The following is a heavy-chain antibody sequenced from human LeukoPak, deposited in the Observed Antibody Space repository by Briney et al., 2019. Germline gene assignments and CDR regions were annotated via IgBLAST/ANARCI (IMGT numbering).Heavy chain of an antibody. CDR1: GGSISSYY. CDR3: ARVQALVGQYSSSWYAYYYYYMDV. D-gene: IGHD6-13*01. J-gene: IGHJ6*03. V-gene: IGHV4-59*01. CDR2: IYYSGST. Sequence: PSETLSLTCTVSGGSISSYYWSWIRQPPGKGLEWIGYIYYSGSTNYNPSLKSRVTISVDTSKNQFSLELSSVTAADTAVYYCARVQALVGQYSSSWYAYYYYYMDVWGKGTTVTVSS.